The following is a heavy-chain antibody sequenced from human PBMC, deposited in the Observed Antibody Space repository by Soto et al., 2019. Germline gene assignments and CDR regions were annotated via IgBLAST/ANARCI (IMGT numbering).Heavy chain of an antibody. J-gene: IGHJ4*02. V-gene: IGHV4-39*01. Sequence: SETLSLTCTVSGGSISSSSYYWGWIRQPPGKGLEWIGSIYYSGSTYYNPSLKSRVTISVDTSKNQFSLKLSSVTAADTAVYYCASDEGYCSGGSCYSQSDYWGQGTLVTVSS. CDR3: ASDEGYCSGGSCYSQSDY. CDR1: GGSISSSSYY. D-gene: IGHD2-15*01. CDR2: IYYSGST.